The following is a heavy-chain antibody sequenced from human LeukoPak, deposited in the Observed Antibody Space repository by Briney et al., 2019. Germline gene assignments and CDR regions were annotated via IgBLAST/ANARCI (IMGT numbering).Heavy chain of an antibody. CDR1: GGTFSRYA. Sequence: AASVKVSCKASGGTFSRYAISWVRQAPGQGLEWMGGIIPIFGTANYAQKFQGRVTITTDESTSTAYMELSSLRSEDTAVYYCAAYYYDSSRYYQPSNFDYWGQGTLVTVSS. CDR3: AAYYYDSSRYYQPSNFDY. J-gene: IGHJ4*02. V-gene: IGHV1-69*05. CDR2: IIPIFGTA. D-gene: IGHD3-22*01.